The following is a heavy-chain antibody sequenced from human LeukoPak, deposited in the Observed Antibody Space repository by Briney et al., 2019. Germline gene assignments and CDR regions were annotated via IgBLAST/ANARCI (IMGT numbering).Heavy chain of an antibody. Sequence: GGSLRLSCAASGFTFSSYAMSWVRQAPGKGLEWVSAITGSGGSTYYADSVKGRFTISRDNSKNTLYLQMNSLRAEDTAVYHCAKAERGYSYGNFDYWGQGTLVTVSS. J-gene: IGHJ4*02. CDR1: GFTFSSYA. V-gene: IGHV3-23*01. D-gene: IGHD5-18*01. CDR3: AKAERGYSYGNFDY. CDR2: ITGSGGST.